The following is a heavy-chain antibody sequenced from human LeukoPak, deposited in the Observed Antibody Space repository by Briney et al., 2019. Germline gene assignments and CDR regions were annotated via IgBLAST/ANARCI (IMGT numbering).Heavy chain of an antibody. CDR3: ARDSGRGGESGYYDL. V-gene: IGHV3-7*01. J-gene: IGHJ5*02. Sequence: PGGSLRLSCAASGFTFGWHWMSWVRQAPGKGLEWVANIKQDGSQRYYVDSVKGRFTISRDTAKNSLYLQMSSLRAEDTAMYYCARDSGRGGESGYYDLWGQGTLVAVSS. D-gene: IGHD3-3*01. CDR1: GFTFGWHW. CDR2: IKQDGSQR.